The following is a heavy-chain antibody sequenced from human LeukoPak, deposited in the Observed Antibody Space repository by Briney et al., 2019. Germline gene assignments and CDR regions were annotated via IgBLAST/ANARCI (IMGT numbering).Heavy chain of an antibody. CDR3: AKGVTPVISLQFFDY. CDR2: ISGSGLNT. V-gene: IGHV3-23*01. D-gene: IGHD4-17*01. CDR1: GFTFSSYG. J-gene: IGHJ4*02. Sequence: GGTLRLSCAASGFTFSSYGMNWVRQAPGKGLEWVSSISGSGLNTYYADSVKSRFTISRDKSKNTLYLQMNSLRGEDTAVYYCAKGVTPVISLQFFDYWGQGTLITVSS.